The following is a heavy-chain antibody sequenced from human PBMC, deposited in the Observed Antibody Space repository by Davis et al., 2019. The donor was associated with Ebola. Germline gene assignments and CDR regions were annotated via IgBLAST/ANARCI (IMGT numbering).Heavy chain of an antibody. V-gene: IGHV3-48*02. J-gene: IGHJ3*02. D-gene: IGHD3-10*01. Sequence: GESLKISCAASGFTFSSYSMNWVRQAPGKGLEWVSYISSSSSTIYYADSVKGRFTISRDNAKNSLYLQMNSLRDEDTAVYYCASIRIGWFREDDAFDIWGQGTMVTVSS. CDR3: ASIRIGWFREDDAFDI. CDR2: ISSSSSTI. CDR1: GFTFSSYS.